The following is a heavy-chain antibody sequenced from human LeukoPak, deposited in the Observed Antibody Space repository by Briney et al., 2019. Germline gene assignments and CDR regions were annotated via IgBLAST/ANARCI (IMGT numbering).Heavy chain of an antibody. J-gene: IGHJ4*02. D-gene: IGHD3-22*01. V-gene: IGHV3-7*04. CDR3: ARGRMLYYYDSSGYPFDY. CDR1: GFTFRTYW. CDR2: INEDGSEI. Sequence: GGSLRLSCAASGFTFRTYWMSWVRQAPGKGLEWVATINEDGSEIYYVDSVKGRFTISRDNAKNSLSLQMNSLRAEDTAVYYCARGRMLYYYDSSGYPFDYWGQGSLVTVSS.